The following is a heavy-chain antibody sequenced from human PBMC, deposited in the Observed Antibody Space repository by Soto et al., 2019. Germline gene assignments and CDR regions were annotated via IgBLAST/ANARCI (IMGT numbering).Heavy chain of an antibody. Sequence: ASVKVSCKASGYTFTSYDINWVRQATGQGLEWMGWMNPNSGNTGYAQKFQGRVTMTEDTSTDTAYMELSSLRSEDTAVYYCATDQRSGGSYKLYYYYGMDVWGQGTTVTVSS. V-gene: IGHV1-8*01. D-gene: IGHD1-26*01. CDR2: MNPNSGNT. CDR3: ATDQRSGGSYKLYYYYGMDV. CDR1: GYTFTSYD. J-gene: IGHJ6*02.